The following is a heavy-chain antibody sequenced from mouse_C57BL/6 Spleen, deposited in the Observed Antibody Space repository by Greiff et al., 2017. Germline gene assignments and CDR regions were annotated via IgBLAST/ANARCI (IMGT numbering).Heavy chain of an antibody. Sequence: VQLKESGPELVKPGASVKISCKASGYSFTDYNMNWVKQSNGKSLEWIGVINPNYGTTSYNQKFKGKATLTVDQSSSTAYMQLNSLTSEDSAVYYCARRGDYGSSYEYFDVWGTGTTVTVSS. D-gene: IGHD1-1*01. CDR2: INPNYGTT. CDR3: ARRGDYGSSYEYFDV. V-gene: IGHV1-39*01. J-gene: IGHJ1*03. CDR1: GYSFTDYN.